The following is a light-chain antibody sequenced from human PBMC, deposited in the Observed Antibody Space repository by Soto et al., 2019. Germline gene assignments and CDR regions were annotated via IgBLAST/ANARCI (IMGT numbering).Light chain of an antibody. CDR1: SSNIGGNH. CDR2: RSD. V-gene: IGLV1-47*01. Sequence: QSVLTQPPSTSGTPGQRVTISCSGSSSNIGGNHVYWYQQFPGMAPKLLMYRSDQRPTGVPDRFSGSKSGTSASLAISGLRSDDEADYYRSARDDSLSGVVFGGGTKLTVL. J-gene: IGLJ2*01. CDR3: SARDDSLSGVV.